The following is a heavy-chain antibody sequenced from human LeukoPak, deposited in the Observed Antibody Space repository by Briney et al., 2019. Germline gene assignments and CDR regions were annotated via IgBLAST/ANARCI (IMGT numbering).Heavy chain of an antibody. CDR1: GFTFRNYW. V-gene: IGHV3-20*04. CDR2: IKWDGGRT. D-gene: IGHD3-22*01. J-gene: IGHJ4*02. CDR3: AREFYDSSGYPPFDY. Sequence: GSLRLSCAASGFTFRNYWMSWVRQAPGKGLEWVSGIKWDGGRTGYADSVKGRFTISRDNAKNSVYLQMNSLRAEDTALYYCAREFYDSSGYPPFDYWGQGTLVTVSS.